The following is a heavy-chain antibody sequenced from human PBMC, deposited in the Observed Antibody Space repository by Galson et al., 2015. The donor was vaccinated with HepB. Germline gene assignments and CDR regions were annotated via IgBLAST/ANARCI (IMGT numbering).Heavy chain of an antibody. CDR2: MNPNSGNT. J-gene: IGHJ3*02. CDR3: ARVARDGGYCSSGSCWINDAFDI. V-gene: IGHV1-8*01. CDR1: GYTFTSYD. Sequence: SVKVSCKASGYTFTSYDINWVRQATGQGLEWMGWMNPNSGNTGYAQKFQGRVTMTRNTSISTAYMELSSLRSEDTAVYYCARVARDGGYCSSGSCWINDAFDIWGQGTMVTVSS. D-gene: IGHD2-15*01.